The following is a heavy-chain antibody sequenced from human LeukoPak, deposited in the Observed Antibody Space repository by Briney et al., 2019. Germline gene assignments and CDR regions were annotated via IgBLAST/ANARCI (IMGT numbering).Heavy chain of an antibody. CDR2: IFPIFGTA. CDR1: GGTFSSYA. J-gene: IGHJ3*02. D-gene: IGHD5-24*01. CDR3: ARDFGDGYNYRHDAFDI. Sequence: SVKVSCKASGGTFSSYAISWVRQAPGQGLEWMGGIFPIFGTANYAQKFQGRVTITADESTSTAYMELSSLRSEDTAVYYCARDFGDGYNYRHDAFDIWGQGTMVTVSS. V-gene: IGHV1-69*13.